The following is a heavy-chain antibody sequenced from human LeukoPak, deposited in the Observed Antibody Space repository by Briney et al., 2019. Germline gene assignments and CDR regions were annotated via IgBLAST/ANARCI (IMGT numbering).Heavy chain of an antibody. Sequence: ASVKVSCKASGYTFTSYAISWVRQAPGQGLEWMGWISAYSGNTNYAQKLQGRVTMTTDTSTSTAYMELRSLRSYDTAVYYCARDPIYSYDQTDAFDIWGQGTVVTVSS. CDR3: ARDPIYSYDQTDAFDI. V-gene: IGHV1-18*01. CDR2: ISAYSGNT. J-gene: IGHJ3*02. CDR1: GYTFTSYA. D-gene: IGHD5-18*01.